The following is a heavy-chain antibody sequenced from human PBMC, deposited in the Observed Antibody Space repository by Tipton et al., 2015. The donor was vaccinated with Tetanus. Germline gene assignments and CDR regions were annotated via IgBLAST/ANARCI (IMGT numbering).Heavy chain of an antibody. J-gene: IGHJ6*02. Sequence: TLSLTCTVSGDSISRSRYFWNWIRQRPGEGPEWIGYIYYSGSTYYNPSFESRVSMSVDTSRNQFSLNLTSVTAADTAVYYCARTPDYYYGMDVWGQGTTVTVSS. CDR1: GDSISRSRYF. CDR2: IYYSGST. V-gene: IGHV4-31*03. CDR3: ARTPDYYYGMDV.